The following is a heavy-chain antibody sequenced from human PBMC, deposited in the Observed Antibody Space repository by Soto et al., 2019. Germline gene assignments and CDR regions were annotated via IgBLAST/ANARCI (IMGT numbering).Heavy chain of an antibody. CDR2: IFYGGHT. Sequence: KTSETLSLTCDVSGDFLTTYYWNWIRQSPGKGLEWIGYIFYGGHTNYNPSLRGRATISVDTSKNQFSLKLSSVTAADTAVYYCARSRKYSSGWNGGFDYWGQGTLVTVSS. D-gene: IGHD6-19*01. V-gene: IGHV4-59*01. CDR3: ARSRKYSSGWNGGFDY. CDR1: GDFLTTYY. J-gene: IGHJ4*02.